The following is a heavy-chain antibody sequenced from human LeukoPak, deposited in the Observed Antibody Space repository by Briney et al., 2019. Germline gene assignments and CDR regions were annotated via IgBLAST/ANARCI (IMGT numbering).Heavy chain of an antibody. J-gene: IGHJ4*02. V-gene: IGHV3-21*04. CDR3: ARVPSRGCDSSGGSCYSDYFDY. CDR1: GFTFSSYS. D-gene: IGHD2-15*01. Sequence: PGGSLILSCAASGFTFSSYSMNWVRQAPGKGLEWVSSISSSSSYIYYADSVKGRFTISRDNAKNTLYLQMNSLRAEDTAVYYCARVPSRGCDSSGGSCYSDYFDYWGQGTLVTVSS. CDR2: ISSSSSYI.